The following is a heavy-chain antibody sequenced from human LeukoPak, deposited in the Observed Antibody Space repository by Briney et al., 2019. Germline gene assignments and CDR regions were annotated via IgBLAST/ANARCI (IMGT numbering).Heavy chain of an antibody. CDR3: ATEGPSSSSPFDY. V-gene: IGHV1-24*01. D-gene: IGHD6-6*01. J-gene: IGHJ4*02. CDR2: IDREDDET. CDR1: GYTLTESS. Sequence: ASVKVSCKVSGYTLTESSMHWVRQAPGKGLEWMGDIDREDDETIYAQKFQGRVTMTEDTATGTAYMELSSLRSEDTAVYYCATEGPSSSSPFDYWGQGTLVTVSS.